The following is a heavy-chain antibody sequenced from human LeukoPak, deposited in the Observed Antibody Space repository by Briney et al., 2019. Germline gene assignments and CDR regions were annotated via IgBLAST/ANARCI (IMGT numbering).Heavy chain of an antibody. CDR1: SGSISTSNYY. D-gene: IGHD5-12*01. CDR2: INHSGNT. V-gene: IGHV4-39*06. J-gene: IGHJ4*02. CDR3: ATVYSGYDVVGEDY. Sequence: KASETLSLTCTVSSGSISTSNYYWSWIRQPPGKGLEWIGEINHSGNTNYNPSLKSRVTISVDTSKNQFPLNLSSVTAADTAVYYCATVYSGYDVVGEDYWGQGTLVTVSS.